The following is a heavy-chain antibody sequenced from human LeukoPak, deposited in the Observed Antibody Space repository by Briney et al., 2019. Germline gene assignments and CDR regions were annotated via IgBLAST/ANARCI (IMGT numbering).Heavy chain of an antibody. CDR1: GGFFSGYY. CDR2: INHSGST. Sequence: PSETLTLTCAVYGGFFSGYYWSWIRQPPGKGLEWIGEINHSGSTNYSPSLKSRVTISVDTSKNQFSLKLSSVTAADTAVYYCASLTMIVVPWGQGTLVTVSS. CDR3: ASLTMIVVP. D-gene: IGHD3-22*01. J-gene: IGHJ4*02. V-gene: IGHV4-34*01.